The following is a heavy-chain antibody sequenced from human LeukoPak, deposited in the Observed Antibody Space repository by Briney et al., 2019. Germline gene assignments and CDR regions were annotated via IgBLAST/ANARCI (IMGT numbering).Heavy chain of an antibody. CDR3: ARHWKPRRHYYGSGSYLDY. J-gene: IGHJ4*02. D-gene: IGHD3-10*01. Sequence: SETLSLTCAVYGGSFSGYYWSWIRQPPGKGLEWIGEINHSRSTNYNPSLKSRVTISVDTSKNQFSLKLSSVTAADTAVYYCARHWKPRRHYYGSGSYLDYWGQGTLVTVSS. CDR2: INHSRST. V-gene: IGHV4-34*01. CDR1: GGSFSGYY.